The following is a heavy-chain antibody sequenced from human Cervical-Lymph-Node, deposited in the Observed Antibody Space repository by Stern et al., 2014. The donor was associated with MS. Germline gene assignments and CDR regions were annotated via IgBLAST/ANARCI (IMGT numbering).Heavy chain of an antibody. CDR2: INTNTGNP. J-gene: IGHJ4*02. CDR1: GYTFTSYA. CDR3: ARGFLDY. V-gene: IGHV7-4-1*02. Sequence: VQLVQSGSELKKPGASVKVSCKASGYTFTSYAMNWVRQAPGQGLEWMGWINTNTGNPTYAQGLKGRFGLYLEPSVNTSFMQISSLKAEDTAVYYCARGFLDYWGQGTLVTVSS.